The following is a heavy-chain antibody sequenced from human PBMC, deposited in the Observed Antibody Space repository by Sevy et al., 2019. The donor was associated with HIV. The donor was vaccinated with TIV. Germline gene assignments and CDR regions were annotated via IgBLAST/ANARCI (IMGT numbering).Heavy chain of an antibody. CDR2: IRAYNGNT. V-gene: IGHV1-18*01. Sequence: ASVKVSCKASGYTFTSYGISWVRQAPGQGLEWMGWIRAYNGNTNYAQKLQGRVTMTTDTSTSTAYMELRSLRSDDTAVYYCARAGEYCSGGSCQAWFDPWGQGTLVTVSS. CDR1: GYTFTSYG. J-gene: IGHJ5*02. CDR3: ARAGEYCSGGSCQAWFDP. D-gene: IGHD2-15*01.